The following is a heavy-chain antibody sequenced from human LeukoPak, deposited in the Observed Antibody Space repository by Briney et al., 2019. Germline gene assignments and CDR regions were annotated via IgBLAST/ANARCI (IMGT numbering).Heavy chain of an antibody. V-gene: IGHV3-48*03. Sequence: GGSLRLSCAASGFTFSSYEMNWVRQAPGKGLEWVSYISSSGSTIYYADSVKGRFTISRDNAKNSLYLQMNSLRAEDTAVYYCARGDYGDYHNWFDPWGQGTLVIVSS. J-gene: IGHJ5*02. CDR2: ISSSGSTI. CDR1: GFTFSSYE. D-gene: IGHD4-17*01. CDR3: ARGDYGDYHNWFDP.